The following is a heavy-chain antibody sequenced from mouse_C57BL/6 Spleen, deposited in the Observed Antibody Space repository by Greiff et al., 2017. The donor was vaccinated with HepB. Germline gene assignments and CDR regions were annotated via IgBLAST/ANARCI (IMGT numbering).Heavy chain of an antibody. V-gene: IGHV5-17*01. D-gene: IGHD1-1*01. Sequence: EVQWVESGGGLVKPGGSLKLSCAASGFTFSDYGMHWVRQAPEKGLEWVAYISSGSSTIYYADTVKGRCTISRDNAKNTLFLQMTSLRSEDTAMYYGARPDYYGSSLWVADWGQGTLVTVSA. CDR1: GFTFSDYG. CDR2: ISSGSSTI. J-gene: IGHJ3*01. CDR3: ARPDYYGSSLWVAD.